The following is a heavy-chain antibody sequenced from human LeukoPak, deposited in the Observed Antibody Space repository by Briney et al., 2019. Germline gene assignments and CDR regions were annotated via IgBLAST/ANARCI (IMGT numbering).Heavy chain of an antibody. CDR2: ISGSGGST. Sequence: GGSLRLSCAASGFTLSSYAMSWVRQAPGKGLEWVSAISGSGGSTYYADSVKGRFTISRDNSKNTLYLQMNSLRAEDTAVYYCAKDLRSSGWYHYFDYWGQGALVTVSS. CDR3: AKDLRSSGWYHYFDY. V-gene: IGHV3-23*01. CDR1: GFTLSSYA. J-gene: IGHJ4*02. D-gene: IGHD6-19*01.